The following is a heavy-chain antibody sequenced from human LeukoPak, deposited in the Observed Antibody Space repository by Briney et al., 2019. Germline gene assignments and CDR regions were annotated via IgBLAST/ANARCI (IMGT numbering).Heavy chain of an antibody. CDR1: GFTFSSYW. CDR2: INSDGSST. CDR3: ARGKRPRYCSGGSCYDWFDP. Sequence: PGGSLRLSCETSGFTFSSYWMHWVRQAPGKGLVWVSRINSDGSSTSYADSVKGRFTISRDNAKNTLYLQMNSLRAEDTAVYYCARGKRPRYCSGGSCYDWFDPWGQGTLVTVSS. V-gene: IGHV3-74*01. D-gene: IGHD2-15*01. J-gene: IGHJ5*02.